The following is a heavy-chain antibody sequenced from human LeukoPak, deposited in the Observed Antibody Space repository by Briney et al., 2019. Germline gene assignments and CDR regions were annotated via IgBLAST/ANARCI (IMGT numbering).Heavy chain of an antibody. CDR1: GYTFTSYY. J-gene: IGHJ5*02. Sequence: AAVKVSCKASGYTFTSYYMHWVRQAPGQGLEWMGIINPSGGSTNYAQKLQDRVTMTRDTSTSTVYIELRRLRSQDTAVYYCAREPLYGSGQSRFDPWGQGTLVTASS. V-gene: IGHV1-46*01. CDR2: INPSGGST. D-gene: IGHD3-10*01. CDR3: AREPLYGSGQSRFDP.